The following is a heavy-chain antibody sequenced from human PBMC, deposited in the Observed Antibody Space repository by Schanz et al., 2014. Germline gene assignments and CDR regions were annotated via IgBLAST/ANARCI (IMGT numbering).Heavy chain of an antibody. CDR3: ARGRGHGDLPVDI. J-gene: IGHJ3*02. D-gene: IGHD4-17*01. V-gene: IGHV4-31*03. CDR2: ISYSGST. CDR1: GGSVSSGGDY. Sequence: QVQLQESGPGLVKPSQTLSLTCTVSGGSVSSGGDYWSWIRQHPGKGLEGIGFISYSGSTYYNPYRESGVTISVATTNTQFSHNLSSRTAADAAVEYCARGRGHGDLPVDIWGQGTMVTVSS.